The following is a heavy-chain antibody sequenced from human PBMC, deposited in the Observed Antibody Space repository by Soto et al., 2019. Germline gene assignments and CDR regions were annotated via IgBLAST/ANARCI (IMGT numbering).Heavy chain of an antibody. CDR2: IYPGDSDT. CDR1: GYSFTSYW. CDR3: ARHHLPWNVAPAARSGFYYYYYMDV. Sequence: PGESLKISCKGSGYSFTSYWISWVRQMPGKGLEWMGIIYPGDSDTRYSPSFQGQVTISADKSISTAYLQWSSLKASDTAMYYCARHHLPWNVAPAARSGFYYYYYMDVWGKGTTVTVSS. J-gene: IGHJ6*03. D-gene: IGHD2-2*01. V-gene: IGHV5-51*01.